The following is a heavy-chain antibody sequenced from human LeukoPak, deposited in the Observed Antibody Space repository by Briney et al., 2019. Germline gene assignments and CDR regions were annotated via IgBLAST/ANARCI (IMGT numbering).Heavy chain of an antibody. V-gene: IGHV4-34*01. CDR1: GGSFSGYY. CDR2: INHSGST. Sequence: PSETLSLTCAVSGGSFSGYYWSWIRQPPGKGLEWIGEINHSGSTNYNPSLKSRVTISVDTSKNQFSLKLSSVTAADTAVYYCARVRGITIFGVVRVLDYWAREPWSPSPQ. J-gene: IGHJ4*02. CDR3: ARVRGITIFGVVRVLDY. D-gene: IGHD3-3*01.